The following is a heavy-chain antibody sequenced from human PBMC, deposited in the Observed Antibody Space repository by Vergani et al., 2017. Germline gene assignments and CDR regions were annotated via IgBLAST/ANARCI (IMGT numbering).Heavy chain of an antibody. CDR3: ARDAWRFGESRDYYYYYMDV. J-gene: IGHJ6*03. D-gene: IGHD3-10*01. CDR2: ISSSGSTI. V-gene: IGHV3-11*01. Sequence: QVQLVESGGGLVKPGGSLRLSCAASGFTFSDYYMSWIRQAPGKGLEWVSYISSSGSTIYYADSVKGRFTISRDNAKSSLYLQMNSLRAEDTAVYYCARDAWRFGESRDYYYYYMDVWGKGTTVTVSS. CDR1: GFTFSDYY.